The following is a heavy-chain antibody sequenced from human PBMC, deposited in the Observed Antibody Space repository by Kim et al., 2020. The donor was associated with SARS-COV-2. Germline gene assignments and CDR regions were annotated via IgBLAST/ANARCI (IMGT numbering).Heavy chain of an antibody. D-gene: IGHD3-16*01. J-gene: IGHJ4*02. V-gene: IGHV3-48*02. Sequence: STIYYADSVKGRFTISRDNAKNSLYLQMNSLRDEDTAVYYCARVRGGANDYWGQGTLVTVSS. CDR3: ARVRGGANDY. CDR2: STI.